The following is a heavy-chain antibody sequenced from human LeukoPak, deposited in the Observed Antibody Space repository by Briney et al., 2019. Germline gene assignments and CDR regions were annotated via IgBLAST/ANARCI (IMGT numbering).Heavy chain of an antibody. J-gene: IGHJ4*02. D-gene: IGHD6-6*01. CDR3: ARRGSSSREGTLALGY. CDR2: ISAYNGNI. Sequence: ASVKVSCKASGYTFTSYGISWVRQAPGQGLEWMGWISAYNGNINYAQKLQGRVTMTTDTSTSTAYMELRSLRSDDTAVYYCARRGSSSREGTLALGYWGQGTLVTVSS. CDR1: GYTFTSYG. V-gene: IGHV1-18*01.